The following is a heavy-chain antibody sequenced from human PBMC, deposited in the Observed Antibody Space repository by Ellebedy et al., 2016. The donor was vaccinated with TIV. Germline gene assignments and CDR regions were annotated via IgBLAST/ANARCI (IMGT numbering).Heavy chain of an antibody. CDR2: ISAIGESA. CDR1: GFTFSSHA. CDR3: AKLDSSGYYYGRLDY. D-gene: IGHD3-22*01. J-gene: IGHJ4*02. Sequence: GGSPRLSCAASGFTFSSHAMSWVRQAPGKGLEWVSAISAIGESAQYADSVRGRFTISRDNSKNMLYLQMSSLRADDAAVYYCAKLDSSGYYYGRLDYWGQGTLVTVSS. V-gene: IGHV3-23*01.